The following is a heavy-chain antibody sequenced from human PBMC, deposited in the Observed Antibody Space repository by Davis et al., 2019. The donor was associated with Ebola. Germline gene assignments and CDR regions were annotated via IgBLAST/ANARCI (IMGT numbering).Heavy chain of an antibody. CDR1: GYTFTNYD. Sequence: ASVKVSCKTSGYTFTNYDINWVRQATGQGLEWMGWLNPNSGNTDSTHKFQGRLTMTKNISIGTAYMELSTLTSEDTAVYYCARDGRNGMDVWGQGTTVTVSS. V-gene: IGHV1-8*01. CDR3: ARDGRNGMDV. J-gene: IGHJ6*02. D-gene: IGHD1-26*01. CDR2: LNPNSGNT.